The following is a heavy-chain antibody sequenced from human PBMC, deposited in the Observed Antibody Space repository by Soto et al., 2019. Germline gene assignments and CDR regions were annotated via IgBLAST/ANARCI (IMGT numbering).Heavy chain of an antibody. CDR2: ISAYNGNT. V-gene: IGHV1-18*01. CDR3: ASIAAAGIHDY. D-gene: IGHD6-13*01. CDR1: GYTFTSYG. Sequence: ASVKVSCKASGYTFTSYGISWVRQAPGQGLEWMGWISAYNGNTNYAQKFQGRVTMTTDTSTSTAYMELSSLRSEDTAVYYCASIAAAGIHDYWSQGTLVTVSS. J-gene: IGHJ4*02.